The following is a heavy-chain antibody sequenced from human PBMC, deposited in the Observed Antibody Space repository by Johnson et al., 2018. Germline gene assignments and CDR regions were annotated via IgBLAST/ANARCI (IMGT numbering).Heavy chain of an antibody. D-gene: IGHD4-17*01. CDR2: ISDDGSNK. Sequence: QVQLVQSGGGVVQPGRSLRLSCASSGFSFSSYGMHWVRQAPGKGLEWVTVISDDGSNKYYAGSVQGRFTISRDNPKNKVYLLMNSLRVEDTAVYYCVKALTSYADYGVDAFDIWGQGTMVTVSS. V-gene: IGHV3-30*18. CDR3: VKALTSYADYGVDAFDI. J-gene: IGHJ3*02. CDR1: GFSFSSYG.